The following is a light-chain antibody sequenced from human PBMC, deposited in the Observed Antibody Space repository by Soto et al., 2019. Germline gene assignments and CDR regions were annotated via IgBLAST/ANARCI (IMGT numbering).Light chain of an antibody. V-gene: IGLV2-14*01. CDR2: EVS. CDR3: SSYTSSGTYV. J-gene: IGLJ1*01. CDR1: SSDIGGYDH. Sequence: QSALTQPPSASGSPGQSVTISCTGTSSDIGGYDHVSWYQQHPGKAPKVMIYEVSNRPSGVSNRFSGSKSGNTASLTIAGLQAEDEADYYCSSYTSSGTYVFGTGTKLTVL.